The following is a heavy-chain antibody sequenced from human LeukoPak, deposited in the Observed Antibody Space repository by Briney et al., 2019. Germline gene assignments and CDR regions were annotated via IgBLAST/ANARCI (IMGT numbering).Heavy chain of an antibody. Sequence: SETLSLTCTVSGGSISSYYWNWIRQPPGKGLEWIGYIYYSGSTNYNPSLKSRVTISVDTSKNQFSLKLSSVTAADTAVYYCARHSSGYNNAFDIWGQGTMVTVSS. CDR2: IYYSGST. V-gene: IGHV4-59*01. D-gene: IGHD3-22*01. CDR1: GGSISSYY. CDR3: ARHSSGYNNAFDI. J-gene: IGHJ3*02.